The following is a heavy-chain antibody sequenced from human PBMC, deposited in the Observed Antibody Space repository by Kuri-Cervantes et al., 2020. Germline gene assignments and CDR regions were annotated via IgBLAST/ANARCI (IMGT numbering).Heavy chain of an antibody. D-gene: IGHD2-2*01. V-gene: IGHV1-2*02. CDR1: GYTFTGYY. J-gene: IGHJ6*02. CDR3: GSISDCSSTSCPWDYYYGMDV. CDR2: INPNSGGT. Sequence: GGSLRLSCKASGYTFTGYYMHWVRQAPGQGLEWMGWINPNSGGTNYAQRFQGRVTMTRDTSTSTVYVELSSLRSEDTAVYYCGSISDCSSTSCPWDYYYGMDVWGQGTTVTVSS.